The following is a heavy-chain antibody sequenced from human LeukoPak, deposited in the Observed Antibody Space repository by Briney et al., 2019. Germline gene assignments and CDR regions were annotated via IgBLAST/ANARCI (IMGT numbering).Heavy chain of an antibody. J-gene: IGHJ5*02. CDR3: ARDRVLRFLEWLSP. D-gene: IGHD3-3*01. Sequence: GGSLRLSCAASGFTFSSYSMNWVRQAPGKGLEWVSSISSSSSYIYYADSVKGRFTISRDNAKSSLYLQMNSLRAEDTAVYYCARDRVLRFLEWLSPWGQGTLVTVSS. CDR1: GFTFSSYS. CDR2: ISSSSSYI. V-gene: IGHV3-21*01.